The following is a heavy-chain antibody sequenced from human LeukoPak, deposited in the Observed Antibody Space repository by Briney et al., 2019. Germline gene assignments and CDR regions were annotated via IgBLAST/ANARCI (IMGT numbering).Heavy chain of an antibody. D-gene: IGHD3-10*01. J-gene: IGHJ4*02. CDR2: ISSSSSTI. Sequence: PGGSLRLSCAASGFTFSSYEMNWVRQAPGKGLEWVSYISSSSSTIYYADSVKGRFTISRDNAKNSLYLQMNSLRAEDTAVYYCARDGSGEERGEAFDYWGQGTLVTVSS. CDR3: ARDGSGEERGEAFDY. CDR1: GFTFSSYE. V-gene: IGHV3-48*03.